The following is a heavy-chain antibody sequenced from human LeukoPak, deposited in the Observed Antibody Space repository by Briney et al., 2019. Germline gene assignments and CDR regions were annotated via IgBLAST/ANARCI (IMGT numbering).Heavy chain of an antibody. Sequence: PGGSLRLTCAASGFTLSSYALAWVRQPPGKGLEWVSPIGGSGDGTYYADSVKGRFTISRDNSRNTLSLQMNSLRAEDTAVYYCAKRYYYDTSGNPGGLEPWGQGTLVTVSS. CDR1: GFTLSSYA. V-gene: IGHV3-23*01. D-gene: IGHD3-22*01. CDR2: IGGSGDGT. J-gene: IGHJ5*02. CDR3: AKRYYYDTSGNPGGLEP.